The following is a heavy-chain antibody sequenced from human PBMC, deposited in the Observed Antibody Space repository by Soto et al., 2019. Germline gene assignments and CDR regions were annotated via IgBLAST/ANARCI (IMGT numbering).Heavy chain of an antibody. V-gene: IGHV4-39*07. CDR1: GGSISSSSYY. D-gene: IGHD2-2*02. Sequence: SETLSLTCTVSGGSISSSSYYWGWIRQPPGKGLEWIGSIYYSGSTYYNPSLKSRVTISVDTSKNQFSLKLSSVTAADTAVYYCARILVPAAIPDWGQGTMVTVSS. CDR3: ARILVPAAIPD. CDR2: IYYSGST. J-gene: IGHJ3*01.